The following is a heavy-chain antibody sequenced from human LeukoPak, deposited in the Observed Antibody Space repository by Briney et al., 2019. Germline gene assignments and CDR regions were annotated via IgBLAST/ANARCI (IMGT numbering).Heavy chain of an antibody. D-gene: IGHD2-2*01. CDR2: IDYSGNP. CDR3: ARHGAYCSSTSCLNDFDC. CDR1: GGSINSYY. Sequence: SETLSLTCTVSGGSINSYYWSWIRQPPGKGLEWIGYIDYSGNPNYNPSLRSRVTISIDTSKNQFSLKLTSVTAADTAVYYCARHGAYCSSTSCLNDFDCWGQGTLVTVSS. J-gene: IGHJ4*02. V-gene: IGHV4-59*08.